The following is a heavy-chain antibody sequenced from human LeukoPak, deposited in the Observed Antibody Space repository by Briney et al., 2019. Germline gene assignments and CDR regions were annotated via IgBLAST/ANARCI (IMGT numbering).Heavy chain of an antibody. V-gene: IGHV4-59*08. CDR2: IYYSGST. J-gene: IGHJ5*02. CDR3: ARFGEGNWFDP. D-gene: IGHD3-10*01. CDR1: GGSISSYC. Sequence: SETLSLTCTASGGSISSYCWSWIRQPPGKGLEWIGYIYYSGSTNYNPSLKSRVTISVDTSKNQFSLKLSSVTAADTAVYYCARFGEGNWFDPWGQETLVTVSS.